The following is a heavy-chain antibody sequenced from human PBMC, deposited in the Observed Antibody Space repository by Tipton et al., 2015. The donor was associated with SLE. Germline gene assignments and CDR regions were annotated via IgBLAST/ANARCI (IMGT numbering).Heavy chain of an antibody. CDR1: DDSFTNTRYY. V-gene: IGHV4-39*07. Sequence: TLSLTCPVSDDSFTNTRYYWAWIRQPPGKGLEYIGSISYGGSTYYNRSLASRLTISVDTSKHQFSLNLTSMTAADTALYFCARRARDGWFFDSWGQGLLVIVSS. CDR3: ARRARDGWFFDS. J-gene: IGHJ4*02. CDR2: ISYGGST. D-gene: IGHD5-24*01.